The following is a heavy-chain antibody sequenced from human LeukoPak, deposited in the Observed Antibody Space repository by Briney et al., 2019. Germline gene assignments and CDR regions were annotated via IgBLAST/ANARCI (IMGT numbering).Heavy chain of an antibody. CDR3: ARGTRHFDWLLRNYYYYYYMDV. Sequence: ASVKVSCKASGYTFTSYDINWVRQATGQGLEWMGWMNPNSGNTGYAQKFQGRVTMTRNTSISTAYMELSSLRSEDTAVYYCARGTRHFDWLLRNYYYYYYMDVWGKGTTVTVSS. CDR1: GYTFTSYD. V-gene: IGHV1-8*01. CDR2: MNPNSGNT. D-gene: IGHD3-9*01. J-gene: IGHJ6*03.